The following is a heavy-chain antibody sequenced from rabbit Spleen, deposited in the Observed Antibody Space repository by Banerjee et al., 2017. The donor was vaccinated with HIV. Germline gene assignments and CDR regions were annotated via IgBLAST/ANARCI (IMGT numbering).Heavy chain of an antibody. V-gene: IGHV1S40*01. Sequence: QSLEESGGDLVKPGASLTLTCTASGFTLSNYWMCWVRQAPGKGLEWISCIAGSSSGFTYSATWAKGRFTISKTSSTTVTLQMTSLTAADTATYFCARNYVNAFDPWGPGPLVTFS. CDR1: GFTLSNYW. CDR3: ARNYVNAFDP. J-gene: IGHJ2*01. CDR2: IAGSSSGFT. D-gene: IGHD1-1*01.